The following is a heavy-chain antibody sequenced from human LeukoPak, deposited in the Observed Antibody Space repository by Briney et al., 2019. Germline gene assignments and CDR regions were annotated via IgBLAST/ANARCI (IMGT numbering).Heavy chain of an antibody. CDR2: ILDSGGST. J-gene: IGHJ5*02. D-gene: IGHD6-19*01. Sequence: GGSLRLSCAASGFTFSNYDMSWVRQAPGKGLEWVSSILDSGGSTYYADYVKGRFTISRDNSKNTLSLQMTNLRAADTAVYYCAKDLSRAVAADWFDPWDQGSLVSVSS. CDR3: AKDLSRAVAADWFDP. V-gene: IGHV3-23*01. CDR1: GFTFSNYD.